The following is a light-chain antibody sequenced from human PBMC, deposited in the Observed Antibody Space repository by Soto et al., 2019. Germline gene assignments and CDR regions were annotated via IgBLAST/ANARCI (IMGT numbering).Light chain of an antibody. CDR3: QQYNNWWT. CDR2: GAS. V-gene: IGKV3-15*01. CDR1: QSVSSS. Sequence: EIVMTQSPATLSVSLGETAALSCRASQSVSSSLAWYQQQPGQAPRLVIYGASTRATGIPARFSGSGSGTEFTLTISSLEFGDSAVYYCQQYNNWWTVGQGTKVDIK. J-gene: IGKJ1*01.